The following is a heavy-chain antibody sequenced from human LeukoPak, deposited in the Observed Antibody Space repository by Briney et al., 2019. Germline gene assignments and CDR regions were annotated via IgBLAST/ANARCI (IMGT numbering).Heavy chain of an antibody. D-gene: IGHD3-9*01. V-gene: IGHV3-23*01. CDR2: ISGSGGST. CDR3: AKIFYDILTGPPADAY. J-gene: IGHJ1*01. CDR1: GFTFSSYA. Sequence: GGSLRLSCAASGFTFSSYAMSWVRQAPGKGLEWVSAISGSGGSTYYADSVKGRFTISRDNSKNTLYLQMNSLRAEDTAVYYCAKIFYDILTGPPADAYCGQATPVTVSS.